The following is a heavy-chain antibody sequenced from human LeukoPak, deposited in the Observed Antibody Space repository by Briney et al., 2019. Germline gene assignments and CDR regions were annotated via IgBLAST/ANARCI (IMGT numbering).Heavy chain of an antibody. CDR2: MSGSGGST. V-gene: IGHV3-23*01. CDR3: AREVAVSGTENGAFNV. J-gene: IGHJ6*02. D-gene: IGHD6-19*01. Sequence: PGGSLRLSCAASGFTFSNSAMSWVRQAPGKGLEWVSTMSGSGGSTSYADSVKGRFTISRDNSENTLHLQMNSLRAEDTAVYFCAREVAVSGTENGAFNVWGPGTTVTVSS. CDR1: GFTFSNSA.